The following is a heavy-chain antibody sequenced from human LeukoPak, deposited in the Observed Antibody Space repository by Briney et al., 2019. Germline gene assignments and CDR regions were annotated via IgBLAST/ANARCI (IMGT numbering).Heavy chain of an antibody. Sequence: GGSLRLSCAASGFTFSSYSMNWVRQAPGKGLEWVGRIKSKTDGGTTDYAAPVKGRFTISRDDSKNTLYLQMNSLKTEDTAVYYCTSTITFGGVIVADYWSQGTLVTVSS. V-gene: IGHV3-15*01. D-gene: IGHD3-16*02. CDR2: IKSKTDGGTT. CDR3: TSTITFGGVIVADY. J-gene: IGHJ4*02. CDR1: GFTFSSYS.